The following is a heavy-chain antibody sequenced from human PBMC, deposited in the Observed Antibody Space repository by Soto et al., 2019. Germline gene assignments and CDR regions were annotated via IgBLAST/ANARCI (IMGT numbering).Heavy chain of an antibody. Sequence: PGGSLRLSCEASGFTFSSYSMNWVRQAPGKGLEWVSYISSSSSTIYYADSVKGRFTISRDNAKNSLYLQMNSLRDEDTAVYYYARGRLGIYDLHDYWGQGTLVTVSS. D-gene: IGHD3-22*01. J-gene: IGHJ4*02. CDR1: GFTFSSYS. CDR2: ISSSSSTI. CDR3: ARGRLGIYDLHDY. V-gene: IGHV3-48*02.